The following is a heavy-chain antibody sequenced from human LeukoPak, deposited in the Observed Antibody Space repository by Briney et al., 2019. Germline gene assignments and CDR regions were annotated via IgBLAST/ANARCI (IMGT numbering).Heavy chain of an antibody. D-gene: IGHD6-6*01. Sequence: SETLSLTCTVSGGSISSDHWSWIRQPAGKGVEWIGRIYSSGSTKCNPSLKSRVSMSVDTSKNHFSLRLSSVTAADTAVYYCATYSSSSFRQGLDVWGPGTTVTVSS. V-gene: IGHV4-4*07. CDR3: ATYSSSSFRQGLDV. CDR2: IYSSGST. J-gene: IGHJ6*02. CDR1: GGSISSDH.